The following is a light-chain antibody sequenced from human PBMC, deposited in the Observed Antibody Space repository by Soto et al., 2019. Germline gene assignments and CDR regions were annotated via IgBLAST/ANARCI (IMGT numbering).Light chain of an antibody. V-gene: IGKV1-5*03. Sequence: DIQMTQSPSTLSASVGDRVTITCRASQSVSSGLAWYQHKPGKAPNLLIYKASNLESGVPSRFSGSESGTEFTLTISSLQPDDFATYFCQQYHTYPPTFGGGTKVGIK. J-gene: IGKJ4*01. CDR2: KAS. CDR3: QQYHTYPPT. CDR1: QSVSSG.